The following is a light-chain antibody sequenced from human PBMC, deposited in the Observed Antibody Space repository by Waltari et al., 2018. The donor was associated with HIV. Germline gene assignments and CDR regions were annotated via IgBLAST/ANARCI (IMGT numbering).Light chain of an antibody. J-gene: IGLJ1*01. V-gene: IGLV1-47*01. CDR3: ATWDGSLGGAYV. CDR1: TSNVGSNF. CDR2: RDN. Sequence: QSVLTQPPSASGTPGQRVTISCSGPTSNVGSNFVSWYQQLPGTAPKLLIYRDNRRPSGVPDRFSGSKSGASASLAISGLRSEDEGDYYCATWDGSLGGAYVFGAGTKVSVL.